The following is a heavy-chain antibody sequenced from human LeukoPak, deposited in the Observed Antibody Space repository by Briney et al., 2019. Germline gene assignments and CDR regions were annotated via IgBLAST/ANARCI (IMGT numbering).Heavy chain of an antibody. Sequence: ASVKVSCKASGYTFTSYGISWVRQAPGQGLEWMGWISAYNGNTNYAQKLRGRVTMTTDTSTSTAYMELRSLRSDDTAVYYCARSIYGDYGTILDYWGQGTLVTVSS. J-gene: IGHJ4*02. D-gene: IGHD4-17*01. CDR1: GYTFTSYG. V-gene: IGHV1-18*01. CDR2: ISAYNGNT. CDR3: ARSIYGDYGTILDY.